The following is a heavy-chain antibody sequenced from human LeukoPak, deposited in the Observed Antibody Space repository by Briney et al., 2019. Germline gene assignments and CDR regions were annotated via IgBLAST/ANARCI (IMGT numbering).Heavy chain of an antibody. CDR3: AKELIWRSGGVWFDP. Sequence: GGSLRLSCAASGFTFSSYGMSWVRQAPGKGLEWVSAVSGSGGSTYYADSVKGRFTIPRDNSKNTLYLQMNSLRAEDTAVYYCAKELIWRSGGVWFDPWGQGTLVTVSS. D-gene: IGHD2-15*01. J-gene: IGHJ5*02. V-gene: IGHV3-23*01. CDR1: GFTFSSYG. CDR2: VSGSGGST.